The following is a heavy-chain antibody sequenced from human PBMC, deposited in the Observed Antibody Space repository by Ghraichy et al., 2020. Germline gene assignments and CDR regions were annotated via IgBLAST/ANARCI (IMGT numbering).Heavy chain of an antibody. D-gene: IGHD3-3*01. Sequence: SETLSLTCTVTGGSISSSSYYWVWIRQPPGKGLEWIGTMFYTGSTSYNPSLKGRLTISVDTSKNQFSLKLSSVTAADTAVYYCAMRYYDFWSGYASFDLWGQGTMVTVSS. CDR3: AMRYYDFWSGYASFDL. CDR1: GGSISSSSYY. J-gene: IGHJ3*01. V-gene: IGHV4-39*01. CDR2: MFYTGST.